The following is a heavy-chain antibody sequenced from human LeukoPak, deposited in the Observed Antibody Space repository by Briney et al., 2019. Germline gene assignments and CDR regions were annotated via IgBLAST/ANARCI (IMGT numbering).Heavy chain of an antibody. CDR2: IYPGDSDT. Sequence: GESLKISCEGSGYRFTSYWIGWVRQMPGKGLEWMGIIYPGDSDTRYSPSFQGQVTISADKSISTAYLQWSSLKASDTAMYYCARVMLTGDNAFDIWGQGTMVTVSS. D-gene: IGHD7-27*01. CDR3: ARVMLTGDNAFDI. J-gene: IGHJ3*02. CDR1: GYRFTSYW. V-gene: IGHV5-51*01.